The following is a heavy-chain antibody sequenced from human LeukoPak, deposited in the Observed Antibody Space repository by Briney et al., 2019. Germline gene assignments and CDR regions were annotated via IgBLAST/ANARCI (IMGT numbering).Heavy chain of an antibody. Sequence: PGGSLRLSCAASGFTFSSYWMSWVRQAPGKGLEWVGFIRSEAYGGTTEYAASVKGRFTISKNDSKSIAYLQMNSLKTEDTAVYYCTRTRHSSSWTYYYYYMDVWGKGTTVTVSS. CDR1: GFTFSSYW. J-gene: IGHJ6*03. D-gene: IGHD6-13*01. CDR2: IRSEAYGGTT. CDR3: TRTRHSSSWTYYYYYMDV. V-gene: IGHV3-49*04.